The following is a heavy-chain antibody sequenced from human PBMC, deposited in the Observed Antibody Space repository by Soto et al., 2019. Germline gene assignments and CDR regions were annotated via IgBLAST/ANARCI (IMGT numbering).Heavy chain of an antibody. D-gene: IGHD6-19*01. J-gene: IGHJ4*02. CDR3: ARDGAVAGDSNFDY. CDR1: GYTFTSYA. CDR2: INAGNGNT. Sequence: QVQLVQSEAEVKKPGASVKVSCKASGYTFTSYAMHWVRQAPGQRLEWMGWINAGNGNTKYSQKFQGRVTITTDTSASTAYMELSSLRSEDTAVYYCARDGAVAGDSNFDYWGQGTLVTVSS. V-gene: IGHV1-3*01.